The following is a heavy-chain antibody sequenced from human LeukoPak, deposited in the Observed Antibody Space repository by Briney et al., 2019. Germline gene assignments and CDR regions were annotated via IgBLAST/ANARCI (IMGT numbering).Heavy chain of an antibody. V-gene: IGHV4-61*02. Sequence: SETLSLTCTVSGDSISNGSYYWSWIRQPAGKGLEWIGRIYTSGSTNYNPSLKSRVTISVDTSKNQFSLKLTSVTAADTAVYYCARAPEYGLYYFDYWGQGTLVTVSS. CDR1: GDSISNGSYY. J-gene: IGHJ4*02. CDR2: IYTSGST. D-gene: IGHD1-14*01. CDR3: ARAPEYGLYYFDY.